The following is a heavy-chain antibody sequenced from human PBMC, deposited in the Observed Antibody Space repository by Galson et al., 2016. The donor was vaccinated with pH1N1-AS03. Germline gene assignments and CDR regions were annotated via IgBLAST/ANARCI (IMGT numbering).Heavy chain of an antibody. D-gene: IGHD3-10*01. Sequence: TFTSYGISWVRQAPGQGLEWMGWISGDNGNTNYAQKFQGRVTMTTDTSTSTAYMELRSLRSDDTAVFYCARDLGGGIIKEAYWGQGTLVTVSS. J-gene: IGHJ4*02. V-gene: IGHV1-18*04. CDR2: ISGDNGNT. CDR3: ARDLGGGIIKEAY. CDR1: TFTSYG.